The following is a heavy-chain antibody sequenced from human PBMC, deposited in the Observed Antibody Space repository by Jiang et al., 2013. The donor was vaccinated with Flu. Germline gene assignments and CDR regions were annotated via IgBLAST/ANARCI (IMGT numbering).Heavy chain of an antibody. CDR1: GASISTYY. J-gene: IGHJ4*02. D-gene: IGHD5-12*01. CDR2: IYYTGTT. Sequence: GSGLVKPSETLSLTCTVSGASISTYYWSWIRQSPGKGLEWIGYIYYTGTTKYNPSLKSRVTISIDTSRNQFSLKLNSVTAADTAVYYCATITTITFTPRFDYWGQGTLVTVSS. CDR3: ATITTITFTPRFDY. V-gene: IGHV4-59*01.